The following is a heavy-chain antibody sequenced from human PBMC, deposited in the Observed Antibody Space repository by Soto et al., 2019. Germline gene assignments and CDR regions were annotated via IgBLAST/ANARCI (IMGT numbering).Heavy chain of an antibody. CDR2: IYYSGST. J-gene: IGHJ5*02. D-gene: IGHD3-3*01. CDR1: AGSLSSSTYY. V-gene: IGHV4-39*01. CDR3: ARTYSYSNSDFWALFDP. Sequence: PSETLSLTCTVSAGSLSSSTYYWAWIRQPPEKGLEWIGSIYYSGSTYYNPSLKSRVTLSVDTSKNQFSLKLSSVTAADTAVYYCARTYSYSNSDFWALFDPWGQGTLVTSPQ.